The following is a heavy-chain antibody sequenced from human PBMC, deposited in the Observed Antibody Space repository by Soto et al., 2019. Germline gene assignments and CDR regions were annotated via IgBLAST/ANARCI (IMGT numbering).Heavy chain of an antibody. V-gene: IGHV4-30-4*02. D-gene: IGHD3-22*01. CDR2: IYYSGST. J-gene: IGHJ4*02. Sequence: PSETLSLTCTVSGGSISSGDYYWSWIRQPPGKGLEWIGYIYYSGSTYYNPSLKSRVTISVDTSKNQFSLKLSSVTAADTAVYYCAIARDNYYDSSGYDYWGKGTLVTVSS. CDR1: GGSISSGDYY. CDR3: AIARDNYYDSSGYDY.